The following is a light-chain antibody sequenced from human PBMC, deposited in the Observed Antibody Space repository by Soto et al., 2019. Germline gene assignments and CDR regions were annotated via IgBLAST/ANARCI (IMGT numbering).Light chain of an antibody. V-gene: IGLV2-14*01. CDR2: GVS. CDR1: SSDVGDYNY. J-gene: IGLJ2*01. Sequence: QSALTQPASVSGSPGQSITISCTGTSSDVGDYNYVSWYQQHPGKAPKLIIYGVSNRPSGISNRFSVSKSGNTASLTISGLQAEEEADYSCSSYTSTNTLVFGGGTKLTVL. CDR3: SSYTSTNTLV.